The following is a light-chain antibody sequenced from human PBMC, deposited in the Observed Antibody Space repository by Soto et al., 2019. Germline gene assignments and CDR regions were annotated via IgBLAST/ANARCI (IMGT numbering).Light chain of an antibody. CDR3: QQYNSQRT. CDR2: KAS. Sequence: DIQMTQSPSTLSASVGDRVTITCRASQYISSWLAWYQQKPGKAPKLLIYKASSLESGVPSRFRGSGSGTEFTLTISILQPDDFASYYCQQYNSQRTFGQGTKVEIK. J-gene: IGKJ1*01. CDR1: QYISSW. V-gene: IGKV1-5*03.